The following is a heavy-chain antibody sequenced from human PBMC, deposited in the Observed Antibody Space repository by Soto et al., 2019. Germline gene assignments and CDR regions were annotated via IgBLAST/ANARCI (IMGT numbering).Heavy chain of an antibody. CDR3: AKDGPYDTTLGAFDI. CDR1: GFTFSSYD. Sequence: VQLVESGGGVVQPGRSLRLSCAASGFTFSSYDMHWVRQAPGKGLEWVAVISYDGSNKYYADSVKGRFTISRDNSKNTLYLQMNSLRAEDTAVYYCAKDGPYDTTLGAFDIWGQGTMVTVSS. D-gene: IGHD3-22*01. V-gene: IGHV3-30*18. CDR2: ISYDGSNK. J-gene: IGHJ3*02.